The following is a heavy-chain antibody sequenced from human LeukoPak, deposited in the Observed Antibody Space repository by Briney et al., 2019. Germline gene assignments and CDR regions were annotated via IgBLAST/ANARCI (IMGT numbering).Heavy chain of an antibody. Sequence: SETLSLTCSISGFSISGGYYWGWIRQPPGKGLEWLGSIYHSGNTDYNPSLKSRVTISVDTSKNQFSLKLSSVTAADTAVYYCARRGRYDSSGTTDYFDYWGQGALVTVSS. CDR3: ARRGRYDSSGTTDYFDY. CDR1: GFSISGGYY. V-gene: IGHV4-38-2*02. J-gene: IGHJ4*02. CDR2: IYHSGNT. D-gene: IGHD3-22*01.